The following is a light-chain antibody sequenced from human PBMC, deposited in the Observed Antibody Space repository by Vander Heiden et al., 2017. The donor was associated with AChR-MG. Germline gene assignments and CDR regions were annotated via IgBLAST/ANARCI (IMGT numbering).Light chain of an antibody. CDR1: QSVGSY. J-gene: IGKJ1*01. CDR3: QQGASWPRT. V-gene: IGKV3-11*01. Sequence: EIALTQSPATLSLPPGERATLSCRASQSVGSYLAWYQQKPGQVPRLLIYDTSSRPTGIPDRFSGSGSGTDFTLTISSLEPEDFAIYYCQQGASWPRTFGQGTKVESK. CDR2: DTS.